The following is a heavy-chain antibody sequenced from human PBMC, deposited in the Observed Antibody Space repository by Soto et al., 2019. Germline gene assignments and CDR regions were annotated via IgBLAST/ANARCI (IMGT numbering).Heavy chain of an antibody. V-gene: IGHV3-21*01. CDR3: ANIGYLVVPAATRTASGAFDI. D-gene: IGHD2-2*01. J-gene: IGHJ3*02. CDR1: GFTFSSYS. Sequence: PGGSLRLSCAASGFTFSSYSMNWVRQAPGKGLEWVSSISSSSSYIYYADSVKGRFTISRDNAKNSLYLQMNSLRADDTAVYYCANIGYLVVPAATRTASGAFDIWGQGTMVTVSS. CDR2: ISSSSSYI.